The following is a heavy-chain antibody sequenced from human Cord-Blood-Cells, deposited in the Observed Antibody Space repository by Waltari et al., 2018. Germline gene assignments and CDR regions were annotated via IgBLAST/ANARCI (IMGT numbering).Heavy chain of an antibody. J-gene: IGHJ6*02. CDR2: INPSGGST. D-gene: IGHD2-2*01. CDR1: GYTFTSYY. Sequence: QVQLVQSGAEVKKPGASVKVSCKASGYTFTSYYMPSVRQGTGQGLAWMGIINPSGGSTSYAQKFQGRVTMTRDTSTSTVYMELSSLRSEDTAVYYCARGAIYCSSTSCYAYYYYGMDVWGQGTTVTVSS. CDR3: ARGAIYCSSTSCYAYYYYGMDV. V-gene: IGHV1-46*01.